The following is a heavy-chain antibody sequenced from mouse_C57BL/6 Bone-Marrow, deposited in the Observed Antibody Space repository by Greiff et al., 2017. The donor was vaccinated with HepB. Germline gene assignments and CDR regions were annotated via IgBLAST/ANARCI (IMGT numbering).Heavy chain of an antibody. CDR3: ARSKGYWYFDV. CDR2: IDPSDSYT. Sequence: VKLQESGAELVMPGASVKLSCKASGYTFTSYWMHWVKQRPGQGLEWIGEIDPSDSYTNYNQKFKGKSTLTVDKSSSTAYMQLSSLTSEDSAVYYCARSKGYWYFDVWGTGTTVTVSS. V-gene: IGHV1-69*01. J-gene: IGHJ1*03. CDR1: GYTFTSYW.